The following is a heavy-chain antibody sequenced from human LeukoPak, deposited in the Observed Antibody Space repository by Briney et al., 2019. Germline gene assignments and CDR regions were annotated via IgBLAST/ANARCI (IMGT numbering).Heavy chain of an antibody. Sequence: GGSLILSCAASGFTFSSYAMSWVRQAPGKRLEWVSAISGSGGSTYYADSVKGRFTISRDNSKNTLYLQMNSLRAEDTAVYYCAKRGFGFYYGMDVWGQGTTVTVSS. CDR3: AKRGFGFYYGMDV. CDR2: ISGSGGST. J-gene: IGHJ6*02. V-gene: IGHV3-23*01. D-gene: IGHD3-16*01. CDR1: GFTFSSYA.